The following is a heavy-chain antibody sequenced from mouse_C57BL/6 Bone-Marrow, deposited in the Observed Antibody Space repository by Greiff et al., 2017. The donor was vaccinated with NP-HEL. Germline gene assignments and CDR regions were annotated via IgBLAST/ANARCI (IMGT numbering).Heavy chain of an antibody. CDR3: ARDYYYGSSWYFDV. D-gene: IGHD1-1*01. J-gene: IGHJ1*03. CDR1: GYTFTSYW. V-gene: IGHV1-69*01. CDR2: IDPSDSYT. Sequence: QVQLQQPGAELVMPGASVKLSCKASGYTFTSYWMHWVKQRPGQGLEWIGEIDPSDSYTNYNQKFKGKSTLTVDKSSSTAYMQLSILTSEDSAVYYCARDYYYGSSWYFDVWGTGTTVTVSS.